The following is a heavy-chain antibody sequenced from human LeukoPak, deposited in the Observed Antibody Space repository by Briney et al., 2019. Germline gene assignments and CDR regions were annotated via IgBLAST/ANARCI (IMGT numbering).Heavy chain of an antibody. Sequence: GGSLRLSCAASGFTSGSYDMHWVRLPARKGMEWVSAISAAGDTYYLDSVKGRFTISRENAKNPLYLQMNSLRAGDTAVYYCVALGDRIYWGQGTLVTVSS. CDR2: ISAAGDT. D-gene: IGHD2-21*02. V-gene: IGHV3-13*01. CDR1: GFTSGSYD. J-gene: IGHJ4*02. CDR3: VALGDRIY.